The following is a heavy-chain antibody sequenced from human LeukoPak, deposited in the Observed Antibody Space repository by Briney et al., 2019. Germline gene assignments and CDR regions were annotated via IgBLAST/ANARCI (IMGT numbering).Heavy chain of an antibody. Sequence: SETLSLTCTVSGGSISSSSYYWGWIRQPPGKGLEWIGSIYYSGSTYYNPSLKSRVTISVDTSKNQFSLKLSSVTAADTAVYYCARAGRGGTMVRGVITWFDPWGQGTLVTVSS. D-gene: IGHD3-10*01. CDR1: GGSISSSSYY. J-gene: IGHJ5*02. V-gene: IGHV4-39*07. CDR2: IYYSGST. CDR3: ARAGRGGTMVRGVITWFDP.